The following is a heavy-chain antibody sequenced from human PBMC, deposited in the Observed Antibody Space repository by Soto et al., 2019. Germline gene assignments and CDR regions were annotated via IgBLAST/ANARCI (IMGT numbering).Heavy chain of an antibody. CDR1: GYSFTTYA. CDR2: VSYDGSNS. D-gene: IGHD6-19*01. Sequence: QAQLFQSGGGVVQPGRYLRLSCSASGYSFTTYAMHWVRQAPGKGLEWVAVVSYDGSNSYNADSVKGRFTISRDNSKNTVYLEMNSLRAEDTAVYYCARDSHWLFPHYYGMDVWCQGATVSVS. J-gene: IGHJ6*02. V-gene: IGHV3-30-3*01. CDR3: ARDSHWLFPHYYGMDV.